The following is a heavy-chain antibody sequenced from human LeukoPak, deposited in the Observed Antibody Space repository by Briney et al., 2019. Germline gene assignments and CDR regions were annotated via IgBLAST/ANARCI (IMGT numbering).Heavy chain of an antibody. CDR3: ARAKELVSAGFDP. J-gene: IGHJ5*02. D-gene: IGHD6-6*01. CDR1: GFTVSSNY. CDR2: IYSGGST. V-gene: IGHV3-53*01. Sequence: GGSLRLSCAASGFTVSSNYMSWVRQAPGKGLEWVSVIYSGGSTYYADSVKGRFTISRDNSKNTLYLQMNSLRAEDTAVYYCARAKELVSAGFDPWGQGTLVTVSS.